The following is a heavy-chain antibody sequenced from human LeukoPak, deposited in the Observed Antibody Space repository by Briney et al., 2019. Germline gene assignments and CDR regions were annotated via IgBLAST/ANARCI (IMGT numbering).Heavy chain of an antibody. CDR1: GYSISSGYY. Sequence: PSETLSLTCAVSGYSISSGYYWDWIRQPPGKGLEWIGSIYHSGSTYYNPSLKSRVTISVDTSKNQFSLKLSSVTAADTAVYYCARINRQQLVLDYWGQGTLVTVSS. CDR2: IYHSGST. CDR3: ARINRQQLVLDY. V-gene: IGHV4-38-2*01. D-gene: IGHD6-13*01. J-gene: IGHJ4*02.